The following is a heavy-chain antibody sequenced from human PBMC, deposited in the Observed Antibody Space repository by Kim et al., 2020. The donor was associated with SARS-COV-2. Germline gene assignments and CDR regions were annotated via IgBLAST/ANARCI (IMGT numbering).Heavy chain of an antibody. D-gene: IGHD6-13*01. V-gene: IGHV1-24*01. Sequence: ASVKVSCKVSGYTLTELSMHWVRQAPGKGLEWMGGFDPEDGETIYAQKFQGRVTMTEDTSTDTAYMELSSLRSEDTAVYYCATRYSSSWYQYYFDYWGQGTLVTVSS. CDR2: FDPEDGET. CDR1: GYTLTELS. J-gene: IGHJ4*02. CDR3: ATRYSSSWYQYYFDY.